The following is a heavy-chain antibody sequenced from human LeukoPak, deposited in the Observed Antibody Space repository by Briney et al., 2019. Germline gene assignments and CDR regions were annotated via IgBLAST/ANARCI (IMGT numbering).Heavy chain of an antibody. D-gene: IGHD3-10*01. Sequence: GGSLRLSCAASGFTVSTKYMNWVRQAPGKGLEWVSILYSGSDTYYANSLKGRFTISRDSSKNILFLQMNDLRAEGTAVYYCARVGDHFHWYLDLWGRGTLVTVSS. CDR1: GFTVSTKY. V-gene: IGHV3-53*01. J-gene: IGHJ2*01. CDR3: ARVGDHFHWYLDL. CDR2: LYSGSDT.